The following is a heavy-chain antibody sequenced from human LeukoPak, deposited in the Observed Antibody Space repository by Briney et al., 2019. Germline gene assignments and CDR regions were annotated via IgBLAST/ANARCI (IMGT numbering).Heavy chain of an antibody. Sequence: SETLSLTCAVYGGSFSGYYWSWIRQPPGKGLEWIGEINHSGSTNYNPSLKSRVTISVDTSKNQFSLKLSSVTAADTAVYYCASGTPYYDILTGYYNAYYFDYWGQGTLVTVSS. D-gene: IGHD3-9*01. CDR1: GGSFSGYY. CDR2: INHSGST. J-gene: IGHJ4*02. CDR3: ASGTPYYDILTGYYNAYYFDY. V-gene: IGHV4-34*01.